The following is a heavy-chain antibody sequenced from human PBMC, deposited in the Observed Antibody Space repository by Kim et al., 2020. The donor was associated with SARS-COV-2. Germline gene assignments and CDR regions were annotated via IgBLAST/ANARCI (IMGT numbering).Heavy chain of an antibody. J-gene: IGHJ6*02. CDR3: ARDQGLAGYSYGFGSYGMDV. Sequence: SETLSLTCTVSGGSISSSSYYWGWIRQPPGKGLEWIGSIYYSGSTYYNPSLKSRVTISVDTSKNQFSLKLSSVTAADTAVYYCARDQGLAGYSYGFGSYGMDVWGQGTTVTVSS. V-gene: IGHV4-39*07. CDR2: IYYSGST. CDR1: GGSISSSSYY. D-gene: IGHD5-18*01.